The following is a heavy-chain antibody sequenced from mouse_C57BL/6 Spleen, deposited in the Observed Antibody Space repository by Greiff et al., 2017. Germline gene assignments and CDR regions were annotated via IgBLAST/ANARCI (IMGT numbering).Heavy chain of an antibody. D-gene: IGHD1-1*01. CDR1: GYTFTSYW. V-gene: IGHV1-55*01. CDR3: AREGYYYGSSYGY. CDR2: IYPGSGST. Sequence: QVQLQQPGAELVKPGASVKMSCKASGYTFTSYWITWVKQRPGQGLEWIGDIYPGSGSTNYNEKFKSKATLTVDTSSSTAYMQLSSLTSEGSAVDYCAREGYYYGSSYGYWGQGTTLTVSS. J-gene: IGHJ2*01.